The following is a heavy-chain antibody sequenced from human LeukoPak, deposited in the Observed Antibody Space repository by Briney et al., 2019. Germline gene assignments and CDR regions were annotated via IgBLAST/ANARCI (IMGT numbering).Heavy chain of an antibody. CDR2: TSHDGSNK. J-gene: IGHJ6*03. V-gene: IGHV3-30*18. D-gene: IGHD3-10*01. Sequence: GGSLRLSCAASGFTFRNYGMHWVRQAPGKGLEWVAVTSHDGSNKYYTDSVKGGFTISRDNSKNTLYLQMNSLRAEDTAVYYCAKYYFPYYYGSGPQAPRYYYYMDVWGKGTTVTISS. CDR3: AKYYFPYYYGSGPQAPRYYYYMDV. CDR1: GFTFRNYG.